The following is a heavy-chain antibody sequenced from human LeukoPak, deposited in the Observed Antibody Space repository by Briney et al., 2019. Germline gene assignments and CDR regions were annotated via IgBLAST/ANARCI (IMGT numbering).Heavy chain of an antibody. Sequence: ASVKVSCKASGYTFTGYYMHWVRQAPGQGREWMGWINPNSGGTNYAQKFQGRVTMTRDTSISTAYMELNRLRSDDTAVYYCARDRELLWFGELSFQYDYWGQGTLVTVSS. V-gene: IGHV1-2*02. J-gene: IGHJ4*02. CDR1: GYTFTGYY. CDR3: ARDRELLWFGELSFQYDY. CDR2: INPNSGGT. D-gene: IGHD3-10*01.